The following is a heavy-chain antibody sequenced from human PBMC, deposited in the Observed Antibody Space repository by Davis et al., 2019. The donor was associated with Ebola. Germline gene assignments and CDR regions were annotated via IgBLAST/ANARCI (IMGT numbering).Heavy chain of an antibody. CDR1: GGSFSGYY. J-gene: IGHJ3*02. Sequence: MPSETLSLTCAVYGGSFSGYYWSWIRQPPGKGLEWIGEINHSGSTNYNPSLKSRVTISVDTSKNQFSLKLSSMTAADTAVYYCARGKIGYCSSTSCYKGAFDIWGRGTLVTVSS. CDR2: INHSGST. D-gene: IGHD2-2*02. V-gene: IGHV4-34*01. CDR3: ARGKIGYCSSTSCYKGAFDI.